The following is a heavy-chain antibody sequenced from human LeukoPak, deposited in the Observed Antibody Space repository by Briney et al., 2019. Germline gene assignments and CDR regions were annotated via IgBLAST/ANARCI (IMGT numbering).Heavy chain of an antibody. CDR2: IYYSGST. J-gene: IGHJ4*02. D-gene: IGHD3-10*01. Sequence: SETLSLTCTVSGGCISSYYWSWIRRPAGKGLEWIGYIYYSGSTNYNPSLKSRVTISVDTSKNQFSLKLSSVTAADTAVYYCARETGYSFYYGSGSLIDYWGQGTLVTVSS. CDR1: GGCISSYY. CDR3: ARETGYSFYYGSGSLIDY. V-gene: IGHV4-59*01.